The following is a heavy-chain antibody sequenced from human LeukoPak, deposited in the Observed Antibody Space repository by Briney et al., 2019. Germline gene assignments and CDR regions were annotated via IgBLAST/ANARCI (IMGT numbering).Heavy chain of an antibody. J-gene: IGHJ4*02. CDR2: ISSNSVYI. D-gene: IGHD3-10*01. CDR1: GFTFSNYD. CDR3: VGTYGSGSHPNY. V-gene: IGHV3-21*01. Sequence: GGSLRLSCAASGFTFSNYDMNWVRQAPGKGLEWVSSISSNSVYIYYADSVKGRFAISRDNAKNSLYLQMYSLRAEDTAVYYCVGTYGSGSHPNYWGQGTLVTVSS.